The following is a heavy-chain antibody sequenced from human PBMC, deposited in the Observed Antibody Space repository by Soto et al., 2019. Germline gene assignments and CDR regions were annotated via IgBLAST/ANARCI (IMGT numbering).Heavy chain of an antibody. CDR2: IYPVDSDT. V-gene: IGHV5-51*01. CDR3: ARQDGDGLFYFDY. J-gene: IGHJ4*02. Sequence: ESLKISCKGSGYSFSIYWIAWVRQMPGKGLEWMGVIYPVDSDTRYSPSFQGQVTISVDKSMNTAYLQWSSLQASDTGIYFCARQDGDGLFYFDYWGQGTPVTVSS. D-gene: IGHD4-17*01. CDR1: GYSFSIYW.